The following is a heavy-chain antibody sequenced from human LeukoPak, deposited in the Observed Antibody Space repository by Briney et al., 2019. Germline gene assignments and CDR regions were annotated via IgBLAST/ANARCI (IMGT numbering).Heavy chain of an antibody. Sequence: GESLKISCKGSGYSSTSYWIGWVRQMPGKGLEWMGIIYPGDSDTRYSPSLQGQVTISADKSSSAAYLQWSSLKAADTAMYYCARHPEVAGSAFDIWGQGTVDTVSS. CDR2: IYPGDSDT. CDR1: GYSSTSYW. J-gene: IGHJ3*02. D-gene: IGHD5-12*01. CDR3: ARHPEVAGSAFDI. V-gene: IGHV5-51*01.